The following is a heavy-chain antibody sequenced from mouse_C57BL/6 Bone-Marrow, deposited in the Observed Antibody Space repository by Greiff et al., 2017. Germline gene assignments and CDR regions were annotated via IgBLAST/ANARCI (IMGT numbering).Heavy chain of an antibody. CDR2: IYPRSGNT. CDR1: GYTFTSYG. Sequence: VKLVESGAELARPGASVKLSCKASGYTFTSYGISWVKQRTGQGLEWIGEIYPRSGNTYYNEKFKGKATLTADKSSSTAYMELRSLTSEDSAVYFCARDWDYALDYWGQGTTLTVSS. V-gene: IGHV1-81*01. CDR3: ARDWDYALDY. J-gene: IGHJ2*01. D-gene: IGHD2-4*01.